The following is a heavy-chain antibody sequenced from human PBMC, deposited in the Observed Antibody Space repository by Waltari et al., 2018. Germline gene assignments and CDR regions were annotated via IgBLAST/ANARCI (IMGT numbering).Heavy chain of an antibody. J-gene: IGHJ5*02. V-gene: IGHV3-23*01. Sequence: EEQLLESGGGLVQPGGSLRLSCAASGFTFSTYAMTWVRQAPGKGLEWGAIFCIAPDNTYEADSVKGRFTISRDNSRDTLHLQMNSLRVEDTAVYYCAKGVGYCSAGTCYRYFDPWGQGTQVTVSS. D-gene: IGHD2-15*01. CDR1: GFTFSTYA. CDR3: AKGVGYCSAGTCYRYFDP. CDR2: FCIAPDNT.